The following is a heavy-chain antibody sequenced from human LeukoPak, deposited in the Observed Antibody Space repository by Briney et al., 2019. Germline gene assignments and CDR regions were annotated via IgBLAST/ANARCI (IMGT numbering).Heavy chain of an antibody. CDR3: ARDQRGYSYGYWHDY. V-gene: IGHV4-38-2*02. Sequence: PSETLSLTCTVSGYSISSGYYWGWIRQPPGKGLEWIGSIYHSGSTYYNPSLKSRVTMSVDTSKNQFSLKLSSVTAADTAVYYCARDQRGYSYGYWHDYWGQGTLVTVSS. D-gene: IGHD5-18*01. CDR2: IYHSGST. J-gene: IGHJ4*02. CDR1: GYSISSGYY.